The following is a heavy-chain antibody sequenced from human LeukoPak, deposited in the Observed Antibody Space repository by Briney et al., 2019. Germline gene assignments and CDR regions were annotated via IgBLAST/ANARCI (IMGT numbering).Heavy chain of an antibody. Sequence: GGSLRLSCAASGFTFSSYAMSWVRQAPGKGLEWVSAISGSGGSTYYADSVKGRFTISGDNSKNTLYLQMNSLRAEDTAVYYCAKGLRIAVAKTYYYYYGMDVWGQGTTVTVSS. J-gene: IGHJ6*02. CDR2: ISGSGGST. CDR3: AKGLRIAVAKTYYYYYGMDV. V-gene: IGHV3-23*01. D-gene: IGHD6-19*01. CDR1: GFTFSSYA.